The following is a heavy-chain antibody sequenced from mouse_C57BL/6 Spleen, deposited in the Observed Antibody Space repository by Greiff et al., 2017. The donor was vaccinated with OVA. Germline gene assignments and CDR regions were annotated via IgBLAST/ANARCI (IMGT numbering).Heavy chain of an antibody. CDR1: GYSFTGYY. CDR2: INPSTGGT. J-gene: IGHJ4*01. D-gene: IGHD1-1*01. V-gene: IGHV1-42*01. Sequence: VQLQQSGPELVKPGASVKISCKASGYSFTGYYMNWVTQSPEKSLEWIGEINPSTGGTTYNQKFKAKATLTVDKSSSTAYMQLKSLTSEDSAVYYCHYGSSPYYAMDYWGQGTSVTVSS. CDR3: HYGSSPYYAMDY.